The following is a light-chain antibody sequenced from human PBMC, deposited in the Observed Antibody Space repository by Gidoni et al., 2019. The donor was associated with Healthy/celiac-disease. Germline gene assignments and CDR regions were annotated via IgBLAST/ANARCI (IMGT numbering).Light chain of an antibody. CDR1: QSISSW. Sequence: DIQMTKSPSTLSASVGDRVTITCRASQSISSWLAWYQQKPGKAPKLLIYKASSLESGVPSRFSGSGAGTEFTLTISSLQPDDFANYYCQQYNSYPTFGGGTKVEIK. J-gene: IGKJ4*01. V-gene: IGKV1-5*03. CDR3: QQYNSYPT. CDR2: KAS.